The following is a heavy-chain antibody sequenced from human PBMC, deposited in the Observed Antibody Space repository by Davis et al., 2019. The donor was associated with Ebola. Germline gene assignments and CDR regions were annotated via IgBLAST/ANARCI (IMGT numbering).Heavy chain of an antibody. J-gene: IGHJ4*02. Sequence: GESLKISCKGSGYSFTSYWIGWVRQMPGKGLEWMGIIYPADSDTRYSPSFQGQVTISADKSISTAYLQWSSLKASDTAMYYCARYYYDSSGYYPKTHFDYWGQGTLVTVSS. CDR3: ARYYYDSSGYYPKTHFDY. CDR1: GYSFTSYW. D-gene: IGHD3-22*01. V-gene: IGHV5-51*01. CDR2: IYPADSDT.